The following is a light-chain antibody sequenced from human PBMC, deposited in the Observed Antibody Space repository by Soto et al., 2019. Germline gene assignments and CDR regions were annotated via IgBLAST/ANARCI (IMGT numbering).Light chain of an antibody. CDR2: WAS. J-gene: IGKJ1*01. CDR3: LAYLNDLWS. CDR1: QSVFYSSTNRNY. Sequence: VLTQSPDSLAVSLGERATINCKSSQSVFYSSTNRNYLSWYQQKPGQPPKLFISWASTRESGVPDRFSGSGFGTDFTLTITGLQGEDVAVYYCLAYLNDLWSFGQGTKVEIK. V-gene: IGKV4-1*01.